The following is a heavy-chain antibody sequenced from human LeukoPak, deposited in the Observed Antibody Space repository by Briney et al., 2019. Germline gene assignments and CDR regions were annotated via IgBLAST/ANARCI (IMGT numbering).Heavy chain of an antibody. D-gene: IGHD5-12*01. J-gene: IGHJ4*02. CDR3: AKEIFSGLLYIDY. V-gene: IGHV3-23*01. CDR1: GFTVSSNY. CDR2: ITDAVGST. Sequence: GGSLRLSCAASGFTVSSNYMSWVRQAPGKGLEWVSAITDAVGSTHYADSVKGRFTISSDNSKNTVYLQMNSLRPEDMAVYYCAKEIFSGLLYIDYWGQGTLVTVSS.